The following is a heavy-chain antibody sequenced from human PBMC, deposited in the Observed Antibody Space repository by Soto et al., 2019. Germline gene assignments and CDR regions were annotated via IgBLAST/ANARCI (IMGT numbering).Heavy chain of an antibody. CDR2: ISYDGSKK. CDR3: AKEDRGGSGSGYYYYYGMDV. Sequence: GGSLRLSCAASGFTFRSYAMHWVRQAPGKGLEWVAVISYDGSKKYYADSVKGRFTISRDNSKNTLYLQMNSLRAEDTAVYYCAKEDRGGSGSGYYYYYGMDVWGQGTTVTVSS. J-gene: IGHJ6*02. CDR1: GFTFRSYA. D-gene: IGHD3-10*01. V-gene: IGHV3-30-3*01.